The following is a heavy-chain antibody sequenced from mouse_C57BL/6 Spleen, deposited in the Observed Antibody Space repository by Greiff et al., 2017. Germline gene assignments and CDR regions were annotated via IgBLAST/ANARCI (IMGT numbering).Heavy chain of an antibody. D-gene: IGHD2-1*01. CDR3: AREVYRDFDD. CDR2: INPGSGGT. J-gene: IGHJ2*01. CDR1: GYAFTNYL. Sequence: VPLQQSGAELVRPGTSVKVSCKASGYAFTNYLIEWVKQRPGQGLEWIGVINPGSGGTNYNEKFKGKATLTADKSSSTAYMQLSSLTSEDSAVYVCAREVYRDFDDWGQGATLTVST. V-gene: IGHV1-54*01.